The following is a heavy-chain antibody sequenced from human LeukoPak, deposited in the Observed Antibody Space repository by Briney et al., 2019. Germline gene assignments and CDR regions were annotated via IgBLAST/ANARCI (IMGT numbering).Heavy chain of an antibody. D-gene: IGHD6-19*01. CDR2: ISYDGSNK. V-gene: IGHV3-30-3*01. J-gene: IGHJ4*02. Sequence: GRSLRLSCAASGFTFSSYAMHWVRQAPGKGLEWVAVISYDGSNKYYADSVKGRFSISRDNSKNTLYLQMNSLRAEDTAVYYCARDPQQWLSLYYFDYWGQGTLVTVSS. CDR3: ARDPQQWLSLYYFDY. CDR1: GFTFSSYA.